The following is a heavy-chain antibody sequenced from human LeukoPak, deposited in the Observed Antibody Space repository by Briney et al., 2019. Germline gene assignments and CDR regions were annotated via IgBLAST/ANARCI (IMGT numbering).Heavy chain of an antibody. CDR2: IWYDGSNK. V-gene: IGHV3-33*01. CDR3: ARDTSDDSPCDY. CDR1: GFTFSSYG. Sequence: PGGSLRLSCAASGFTFSSYGMHWVRQAPGKGLEWVAVIWYDGSNKYYADSVKGRFTISRDNSKNTLYLQMNSLRAEDTAVYYCARDTSDDSPCDYWGQGTLVTVSS. J-gene: IGHJ4*02. D-gene: IGHD2-21*02.